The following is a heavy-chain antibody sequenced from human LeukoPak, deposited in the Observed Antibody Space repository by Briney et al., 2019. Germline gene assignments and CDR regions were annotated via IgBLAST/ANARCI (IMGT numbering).Heavy chain of an antibody. J-gene: IGHJ6*03. CDR3: ARDSHSSGHYYMDV. CDR2: ISYDGSNK. Sequence: GSLRLSCGVSGFTFSDYWMSWVRQAPGKGLERVACISYDGSNKYYADSVKGRFTISRDNSKNTLYLQMNSLRAEDTAVYYCARDSHSSGHYYMDVWGKGTTVTVSS. D-gene: IGHD6-19*01. CDR1: GFTFSDYW. V-gene: IGHV3-30*03.